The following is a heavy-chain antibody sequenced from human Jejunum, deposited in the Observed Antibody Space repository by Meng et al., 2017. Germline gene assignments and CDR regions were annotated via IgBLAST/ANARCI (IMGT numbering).Heavy chain of an antibody. J-gene: IGHJ3*02. CDR3: AKDMVGDPAFGAFDM. V-gene: IGHV3-9*01. Sequence: GGSRRPSCAASGFSFDDYAMHWVPQAPGKGLEWVEGISWHSVGIGYADSVRGRFTISRDNAEHSLYLQMNSLRAEDTAIYYCAKDMVGDPAFGAFDMWGQGTLVTVSS. D-gene: IGHD5-18*01. CDR2: ISWHSVGI. CDR1: GFSFDDYA.